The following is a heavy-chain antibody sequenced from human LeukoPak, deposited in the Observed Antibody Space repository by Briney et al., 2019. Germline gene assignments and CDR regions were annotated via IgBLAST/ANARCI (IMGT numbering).Heavy chain of an antibody. D-gene: IGHD2-15*01. CDR2: IRYDGSNK. V-gene: IGHV3-30*02. J-gene: IGHJ4*02. CDR1: GFTFSSYG. Sequence: GGSLRLSCAASGFTFSSYGMHWVRQAPGKGLEWVAFIRYDGSNKYYADSVKGRFTISRDNSKNTLYLQMNSLRAEDTAVYYCAKDSAPYCSGGSCYSGFDYWGQGTLVTVSS. CDR3: AKDSAPYCSGGSCYSGFDY.